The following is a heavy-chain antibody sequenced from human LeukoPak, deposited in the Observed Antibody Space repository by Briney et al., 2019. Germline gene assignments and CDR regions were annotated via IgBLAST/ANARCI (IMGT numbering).Heavy chain of an antibody. D-gene: IGHD3-22*01. CDR1: GGSISTYY. Sequence: SETLSLTCTVSGGSISTYYWCWIRQPPRKGMEWIGYIYYCENCNYNHSLTSQVTISVDTSKNQFSLKLSSVTAADTAVYYCAGLGASGNGYLSWFDPWGQGTLVTVSS. CDR2: IYYCENC. V-gene: IGHV4-59*01. CDR3: AGLGASGNGYLSWFDP. J-gene: IGHJ5*02.